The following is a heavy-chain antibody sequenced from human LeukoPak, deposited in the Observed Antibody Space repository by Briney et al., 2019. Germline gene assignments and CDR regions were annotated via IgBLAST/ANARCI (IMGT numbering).Heavy chain of an antibody. D-gene: IGHD3-22*01. CDR3: ARQVLASSGSILGWFDP. V-gene: IGHV4-39*01. CDR1: GGSISSSSYY. J-gene: IGHJ5*02. CDR2: IFYSGST. Sequence: SETLSLTCTVSGGSISSSSYYWGWIRQPPGKGLEWIGNIFYSGSTYYNPSLKSRVTISVDTSKNQFSLKLISVTAADTAVYYCARQVLASSGSILGWFDPWGQGTLVTVSS.